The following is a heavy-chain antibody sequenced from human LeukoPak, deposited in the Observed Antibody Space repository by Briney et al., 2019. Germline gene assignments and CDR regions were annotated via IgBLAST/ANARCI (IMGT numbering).Heavy chain of an antibody. CDR3: ARGEAVAGIAPHIDY. CDR2: IYGGGST. CDR1: GFTVSSNY. J-gene: IGHJ4*02. V-gene: IGHV3-53*01. Sequence: RGSLRLSCAASGFTVSSNYMTWVRQAPGKGLEWVSIIYGGGSTYYADSVKGRFTISRDNSKNTLYLQMNSLRAEDTAVYYCARGEAVAGIAPHIDYWGQGTLVTVSS. D-gene: IGHD6-19*01.